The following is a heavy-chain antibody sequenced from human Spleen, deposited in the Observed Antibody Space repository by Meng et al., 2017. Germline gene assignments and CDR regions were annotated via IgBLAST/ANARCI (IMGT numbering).Heavy chain of an antibody. CDR1: GGSISSGGYY. V-gene: IGHV4-31*03. Sequence: QPQLQEPGPGLVKPSETLSLTCTVSGGSISSGGYYWSWIRQHPGKGLEWIGYIHYSGSTYYNPSLKSRATISVDTSKNQFSLKLSSVTAADTAVYYCARASYGSGSPLGESWFDPWGQGTLVTVSS. CDR2: IHYSGST. J-gene: IGHJ5*02. CDR3: ARASYGSGSPLGESWFDP. D-gene: IGHD3-10*01.